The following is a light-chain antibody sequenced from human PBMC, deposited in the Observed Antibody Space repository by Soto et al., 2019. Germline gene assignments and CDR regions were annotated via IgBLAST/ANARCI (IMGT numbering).Light chain of an antibody. CDR2: GAS. Sequence: EIVLTQSPGTLSLSPGERATLSCRASQSVGTRFLAWYQQKPGQAPRLLIYGASSRATGIPDRFSGSGSGTAFTLTISRLEPEDFAVYYCQQYGSSLPWTFGQGTKVEIK. V-gene: IGKV3-20*01. CDR1: QSVGTRF. CDR3: QQYGSSLPWT. J-gene: IGKJ1*01.